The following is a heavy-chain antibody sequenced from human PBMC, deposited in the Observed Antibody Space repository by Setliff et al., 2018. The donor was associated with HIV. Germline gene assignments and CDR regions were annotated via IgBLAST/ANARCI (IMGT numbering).Heavy chain of an antibody. CDR2: SNYNGIT. V-gene: IGHV4-34*01. Sequence: PSETLSLTCAVYGGSFSGLYWNWIRQSPGKGLEWIGSSNYNGITNYNPSLKSRFTISIDTSKHQVSLRLQSVTVADAAIYYCASEIVASTPLPDSLSMDVWGKGSTVTVSS. J-gene: IGHJ6*03. CDR1: GGSFSGLY. D-gene: IGHD2-15*01. CDR3: ASEIVASTPLPDSLSMDV.